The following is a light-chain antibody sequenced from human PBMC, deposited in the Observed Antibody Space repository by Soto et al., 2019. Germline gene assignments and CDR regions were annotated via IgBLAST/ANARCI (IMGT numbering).Light chain of an antibody. Sequence: QSVLTQPPSASGSPGQSVTISCTGTSSDVGGYNYVSWYQQHPGKAPKLMIYEVSKRPSGVPDRFPGSKSGNTASLTVSGLHAEDEADYYCSSYAGSNNLVFGGGTKLTVL. J-gene: IGLJ3*02. V-gene: IGLV2-8*01. CDR3: SSYAGSNNLV. CDR1: SSDVGGYNY. CDR2: EVS.